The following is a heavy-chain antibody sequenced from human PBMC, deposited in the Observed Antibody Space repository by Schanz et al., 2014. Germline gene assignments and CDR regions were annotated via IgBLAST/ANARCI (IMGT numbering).Heavy chain of an antibody. J-gene: IGHJ6*02. D-gene: IGHD3-22*01. CDR2: ISYDGRNK. Sequence: QVQLVESGGGVVQPGRSLRLSCAASGSTFSSYGMHWVRQAPGKGLEWVAVISYDGRNKYFADSVKGRFTISRDNSKNTLFLQVNSLRAEDTAVYYCAKDHFGHYDSSGCSDCYYYGMDVWGQGTTVTVSS. V-gene: IGHV3-30*18. CDR1: GSTFSSYG. CDR3: AKDHFGHYDSSGCSDCYYYGMDV.